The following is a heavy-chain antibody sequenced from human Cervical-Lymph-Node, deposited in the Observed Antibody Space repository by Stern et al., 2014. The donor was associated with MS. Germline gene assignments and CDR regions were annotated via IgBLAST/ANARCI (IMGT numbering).Heavy chain of an antibody. Sequence: EVQLVESGGGLVQPGGSLRLSCAASGFTFSTYWMHWGRKAPGKGLGWVSRINSDESSTTYADSVKCRFSISRDNDKNTLYLQMNSLRAEDTAVYYCARGVMVAATYAYDIWGQGTMVTISS. CDR2: INSDESST. V-gene: IGHV3-74*02. D-gene: IGHD2-15*01. CDR1: GFTFSTYW. J-gene: IGHJ3*02. CDR3: ARGVMVAATYAYDI.